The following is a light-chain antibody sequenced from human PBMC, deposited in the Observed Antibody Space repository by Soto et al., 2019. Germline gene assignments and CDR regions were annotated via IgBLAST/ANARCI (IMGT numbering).Light chain of an antibody. J-gene: IGKJ1*01. Sequence: EIVMTQSPATLSVSPWERATLSCRASQSVSSNLAWYQQKPGQAPRLLIYGASTRATGIPARFGGSGSGTEFTLTISSLQSEDFAVYYCQQYNNWQWTFGQGTKVDIK. CDR2: GAS. V-gene: IGKV3-15*01. CDR3: QQYNNWQWT. CDR1: QSVSSN.